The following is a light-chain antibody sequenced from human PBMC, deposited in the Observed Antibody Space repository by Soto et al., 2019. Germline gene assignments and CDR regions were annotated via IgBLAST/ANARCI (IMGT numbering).Light chain of an antibody. CDR1: QSRLHSNGYNY. V-gene: IGKV2-28*01. CDR2: LGS. Sequence: DIVMTQSPLSLPVTPGEPASISCRSSQSRLHSNGYNYLDWYLQKPGQSPQLLIYLGSNRASGVPDRFSGSGSGTDFTLKISRVEAEDVGVYYCIQALQTPWTFGQGTKVEIK. CDR3: IQALQTPWT. J-gene: IGKJ1*01.